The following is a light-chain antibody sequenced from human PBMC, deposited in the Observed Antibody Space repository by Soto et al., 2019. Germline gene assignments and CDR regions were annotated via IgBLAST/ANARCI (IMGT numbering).Light chain of an antibody. Sequence: QSALTQPASVSGSPGQSITISWTGTSSDVGGYNYVSWYQQHPGKAPKLMIYAVSNRPSGVSNRFSGSKSGNAATLTISGLQAEAEADYYCCSYTVSGTYVFGTGTKVTVL. V-gene: IGLV2-14*01. CDR1: SSDVGGYNY. CDR3: CSYTVSGTYV. J-gene: IGLJ1*01. CDR2: AVS.